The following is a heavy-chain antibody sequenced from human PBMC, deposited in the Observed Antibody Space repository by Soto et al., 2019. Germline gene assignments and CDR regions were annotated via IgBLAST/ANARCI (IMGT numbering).Heavy chain of an antibody. CDR3: AKDMRDGGDYIWGSGFDY. CDR1: GFTFDDYA. J-gene: IGHJ4*02. Sequence: EVQLVESGGGLVQPGRSLRLSCAASGFTFDDYAMHWVRQAPGKGLEWVSGISWNSGSIGYADSVKGRFTISRDNAKNSLYLQMNSLRAEDTALYYCAKDMRDGGDYIWGSGFDYWGQGTLVTVSS. CDR2: ISWNSGSI. D-gene: IGHD3-16*01. V-gene: IGHV3-9*01.